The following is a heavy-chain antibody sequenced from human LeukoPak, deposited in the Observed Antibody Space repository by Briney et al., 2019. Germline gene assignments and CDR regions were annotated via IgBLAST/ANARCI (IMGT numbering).Heavy chain of an antibody. J-gene: IGHJ3*02. CDR3: ARDAFSRISIFGVVSDAFDI. CDR2: IKQDGGEK. CDR1: GFTFSTYW. V-gene: IGHV3-7*01. D-gene: IGHD3-3*01. Sequence: GGSLRLSCAASGFTFSTYWMSWVRLVPGKGPEWVANIKQDGGEKYYVDSVKGRFTISRDNAKDSLYLQMNSLRAEDTAVYYCARDAFSRISIFGVVSDAFDIWGQGTMVTVSS.